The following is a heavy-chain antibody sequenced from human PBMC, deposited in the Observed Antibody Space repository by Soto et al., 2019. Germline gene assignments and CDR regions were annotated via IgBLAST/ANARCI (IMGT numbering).Heavy chain of an antibody. CDR3: ARHRRETGTYAQPLDY. V-gene: IGHV4-39*01. D-gene: IGHD1-1*01. J-gene: IGHJ4*02. CDR2: ICSSGTT. Sequence: SETLSLTCTVSGASISYTSYYWGWVRQSPGKGLQWIGSICSSGTTYYTPSLKSRVAMSVDPSTNQLSLNLDSVTATDTALYFCARHRRETGTYAQPLDYWGRGTLVTVSS. CDR1: GASISYTSYY.